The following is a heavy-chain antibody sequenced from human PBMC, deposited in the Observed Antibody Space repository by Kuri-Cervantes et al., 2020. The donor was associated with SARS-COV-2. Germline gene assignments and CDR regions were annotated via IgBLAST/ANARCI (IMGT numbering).Heavy chain of an antibody. CDR1: GFTFSGYG. CDR3: ARVRYYYDRSGSHRYMDV. V-gene: IGHV3-30*03. D-gene: IGHD3-22*01. Sequence: GESLKISCAASGFTFSGYGMHWVRQAPGKGLEWVAVISYDGSDKYYADSVKGRFTVSRDNAKNTLYLLMSSLRVEDTAMYYCARVRYYYDRSGSHRYMDVWGKGTTVTVSS. CDR2: ISYDGSDK. J-gene: IGHJ6*03.